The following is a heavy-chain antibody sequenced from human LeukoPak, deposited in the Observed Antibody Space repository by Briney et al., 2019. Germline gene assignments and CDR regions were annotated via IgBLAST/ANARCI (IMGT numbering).Heavy chain of an antibody. J-gene: IGHJ3*01. CDR3: THQSGQLLDAHDF. V-gene: IGHV2-5*01. CDR1: GFSLSTSGVG. D-gene: IGHD6-6*01. CDR2: IFWNDDK. Sequence: SGPTLVKPTQTLTLTCTFSGFSLSTSGVGVGWIRQPPGKALEWLAVIFWNDDKAFSPSLRNRLTITKDTSKNQVVLTMSYMDPVDTATYYCTHQSGQLLDAHDFWGQGTPVTVSS.